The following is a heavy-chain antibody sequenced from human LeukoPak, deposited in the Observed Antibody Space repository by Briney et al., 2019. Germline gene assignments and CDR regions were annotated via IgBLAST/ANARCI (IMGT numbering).Heavy chain of an antibody. V-gene: IGHV3-48*04. D-gene: IGHD3-3*01. CDR1: GFTFSSYW. Sequence: GGSLRLSCAASGFTFSSYWMSWVRQAPGTGLEWVSYISSSSSTIYYADSVKGRFTISRDNAKNSLYLQMNSLRAEDTAVYNCARPPGGTIFGGDYYFDYWGQGTLVTVSS. CDR2: ISSSSSTI. CDR3: ARPPGGTIFGGDYYFDY. J-gene: IGHJ4*02.